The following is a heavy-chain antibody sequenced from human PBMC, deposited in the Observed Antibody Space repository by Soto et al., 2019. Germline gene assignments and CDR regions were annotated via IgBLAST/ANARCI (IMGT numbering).Heavy chain of an antibody. J-gene: IGHJ6*02. CDR2: MYYSGST. Sequence: SETLSLTCTVSGDSISDYYWSWIRQPPGKGLEWIGYMYYSGSTNYNPSFKSRVTISVDTSKNQFSLKLNSVTAADTAVYYCARDLWGYCGTDCYPLDVWGQGTTVTVSS. D-gene: IGHD2-21*02. V-gene: IGHV4-59*12. CDR3: ARDLWGYCGTDCYPLDV. CDR1: GDSISDYY.